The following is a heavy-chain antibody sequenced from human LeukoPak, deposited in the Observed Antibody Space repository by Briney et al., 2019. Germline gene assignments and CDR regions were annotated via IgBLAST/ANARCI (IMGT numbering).Heavy chain of an antibody. CDR2: ISYDGSNK. Sequence: GGSLRLSCAASGVTFSNAWMSWVRQAPGKGLEWVAVISYDGSNKYYADSVKGRFTISRDNSENTLYLQMNSLRAEDAAVYYCAKPGVDISPYSSGPEGGYFDYWGQGTLVTVSS. CDR3: AKPGVDISPYSSGPEGGYFDY. V-gene: IGHV3-30*18. J-gene: IGHJ4*02. CDR1: GVTFSNAW. D-gene: IGHD6-19*01.